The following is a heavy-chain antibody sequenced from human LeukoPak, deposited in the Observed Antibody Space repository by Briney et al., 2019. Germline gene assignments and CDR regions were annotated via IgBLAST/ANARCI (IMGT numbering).Heavy chain of an antibody. Sequence: AGGSLRLSCAASGFTFSSYAMHWVRQAPGKGLEWVAVISYDGSNKYYADSVKGRFTISRDNSKNTLYLQMNSLRAEDTAVYYCAKAAVPAATRNAFDIWGQGTMVTVSS. V-gene: IGHV3-30-3*01. D-gene: IGHD2-2*01. CDR1: GFTFSSYA. J-gene: IGHJ3*02. CDR3: AKAAVPAATRNAFDI. CDR2: ISYDGSNK.